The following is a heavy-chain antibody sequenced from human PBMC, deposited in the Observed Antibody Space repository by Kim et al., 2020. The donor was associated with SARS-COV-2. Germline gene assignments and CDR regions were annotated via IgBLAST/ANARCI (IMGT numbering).Heavy chain of an antibody. J-gene: IGHJ4*02. D-gene: IGHD3-10*01. Sequence: FQGRVTITADESTSTAYMELSSLRSEDTAVYYCARFGGSYYNGSRSNFDCWGQGTLVTVSS. CDR3: ARFGGSYYNGSRSNFDC. V-gene: IGHV1-69*01.